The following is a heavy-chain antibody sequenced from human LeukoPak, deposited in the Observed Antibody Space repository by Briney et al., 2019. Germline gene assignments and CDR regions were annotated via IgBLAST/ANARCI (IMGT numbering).Heavy chain of an antibody. CDR3: ARGPNYGSRTDYLDY. CDR1: GFTFSSHW. D-gene: IGHD4-17*01. J-gene: IGHJ4*02. V-gene: IGHV3-7*03. CDR2: IKQGGGER. Sequence: GGSLRLSCAASGFTFSSHWMNWVRQAPGKGLEWVANIKQGGGERNYVDSVKGRFTVSRDDAKSSLYLKMNSLRAEDTAIYYCARGPNYGSRTDYLDYWGQGTLVTVSS.